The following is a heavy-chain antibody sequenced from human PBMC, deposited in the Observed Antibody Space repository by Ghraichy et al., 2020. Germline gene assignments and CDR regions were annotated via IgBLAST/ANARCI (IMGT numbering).Heavy chain of an antibody. J-gene: IGHJ4*02. Sequence: GGSLRLSCAASGFTFSSYAMSWVRQAPGKGLEWVSAISGSGGSTYYADSVKGRFTISRDNSKNTLYLQMNSLRAEDTAVYYCAKGPWYYYDSSGYYYDSHSYYFDYWGQGTLVTVSS. CDR3: AKGPWYYYDSSGYYYDSHSYYFDY. CDR2: ISGSGGST. D-gene: IGHD3-22*01. CDR1: GFTFSSYA. V-gene: IGHV3-23*01.